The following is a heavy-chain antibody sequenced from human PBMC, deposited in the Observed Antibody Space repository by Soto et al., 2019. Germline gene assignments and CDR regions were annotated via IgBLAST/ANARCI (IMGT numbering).Heavy chain of an antibody. CDR2: ISSTSTYI. Sequence: GGSLRLSCAASGFTFSRYSMNWVRQAPGKGLEWVSVISSTSTYIYYADSVRGRFTISRDNAESSLYLQMNSLRAEDTAVYYCAREDCGGGSCYRWQQWDVPDKNWFXPWGQGTLVTVSS. J-gene: IGHJ5*02. D-gene: IGHD2-21*01. CDR3: AREDCGGGSCYRWQQWDVPDKNWFXP. V-gene: IGHV3-21*01. CDR1: GFTFSRYS.